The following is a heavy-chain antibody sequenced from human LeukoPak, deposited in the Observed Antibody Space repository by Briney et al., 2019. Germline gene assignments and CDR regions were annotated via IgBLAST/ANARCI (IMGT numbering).Heavy chain of an antibody. J-gene: IGHJ3*02. V-gene: IGHV1-2*02. CDR2: INPNSGGT. D-gene: IGHD3-10*02. CDR1: GYTFAGYY. CDR3: AREWSPMFRNDAFDI. Sequence: GASVKVSCKASGYTFAGYYMHWVRQAPGQGLEWMGWINPNSGGTNYAQKFQGRVTMTRDTSISTAYMELSRLRSDDTAVYYCAREWSPMFRNDAFDIWGQGTVVTVSS.